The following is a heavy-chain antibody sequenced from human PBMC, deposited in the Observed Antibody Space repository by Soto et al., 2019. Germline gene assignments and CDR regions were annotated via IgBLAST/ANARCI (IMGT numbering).Heavy chain of an antibody. CDR1: GFTVSNKF. V-gene: IGHV3-66*01. J-gene: IGHJ3*01. CDR3: VRDGDAYGMDAFDV. CDR2: IYNSDGT. Sequence: DVQLVESGGGLVQPGGSLRLSCAASGFTVSNKFMSWVRQAPGQGLEWVSIIYNSDGTNYADSVKGRFIISRDNSKNTLYLQMNNLRVEDTAVYYCVRDGDAYGMDAFDVWGQGTRVTVSS. D-gene: IGHD4-17*01.